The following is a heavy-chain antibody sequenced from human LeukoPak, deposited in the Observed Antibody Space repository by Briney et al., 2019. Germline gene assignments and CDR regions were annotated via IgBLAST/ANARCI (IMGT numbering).Heavy chain of an antibody. Sequence: GRSLRLSCAASGLTFDDYAMHWVRQAPGKGLEWVSGISWNSGSIGYADSVKGRFTISRDNAKNSLYLQMNSLRAEDTALYYCAKDTVSSGVDYWGQGTLVTVSS. CDR1: GLTFDDYA. V-gene: IGHV3-9*01. D-gene: IGHD6-25*01. CDR3: AKDTVSSGVDY. CDR2: ISWNSGSI. J-gene: IGHJ4*02.